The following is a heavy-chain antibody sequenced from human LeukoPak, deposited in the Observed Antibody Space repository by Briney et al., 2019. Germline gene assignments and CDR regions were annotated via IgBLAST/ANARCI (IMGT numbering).Heavy chain of an antibody. Sequence: PSETLSLTCTVSGGSISSYYWGWIRQSPGKGLEWIGSIYYSGGSYDNPSLKSRATISVDTSKNQFSLTLSAVTAADTAVYYCARHPPLYASSPDYFDYWGQGTLVTVSS. V-gene: IGHV4-39*01. J-gene: IGHJ4*02. CDR1: GGSISSYY. D-gene: IGHD6-13*01. CDR3: ARHPPLYASSPDYFDY. CDR2: IYYSGGS.